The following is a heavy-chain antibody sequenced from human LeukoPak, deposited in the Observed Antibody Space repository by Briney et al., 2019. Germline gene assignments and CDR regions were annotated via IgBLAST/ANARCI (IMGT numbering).Heavy chain of an antibody. V-gene: IGHV1-69*13. D-gene: IGHD1-26*01. CDR3: ASIRSGSYRNFDY. Sequence: SVKVSCKASGGTYSSYAISWVRQAPGQGLEWMGGIIPIFGTANYAQKFQGRVTITADESTSTAYMELSSLRSEDTAVYYCASIRSGSYRNFDYWGQGTLVTVSS. CDR2: IIPIFGTA. CDR1: GGTYSSYA. J-gene: IGHJ4*02.